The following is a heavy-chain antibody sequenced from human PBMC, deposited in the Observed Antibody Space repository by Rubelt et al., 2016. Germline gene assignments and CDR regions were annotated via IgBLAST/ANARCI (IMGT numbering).Heavy chain of an antibody. CDR3: ARDDYPGYWCGNFDY. D-gene: IGHD2-8*02. J-gene: IGHJ4*02. CDR2: ISAGGDSD. V-gene: IGHV3-23*01. Sequence: GGGLVQPGGSLRLSCAASGFTFNNYAMRWVRQAPGKGLEWVSSISAGGDSDYYADSVKGRFTISRDNSKSTVDLEMHSLRAEDTALYYCARDDYPGYWCGNFDYWGQGTLVTVSS. CDR1: GFTFNNYA.